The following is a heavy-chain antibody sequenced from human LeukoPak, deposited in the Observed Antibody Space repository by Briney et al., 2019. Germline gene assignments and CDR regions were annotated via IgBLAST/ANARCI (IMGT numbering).Heavy chain of an antibody. CDR3: ARRLNYYDSSGYPSSSDY. D-gene: IGHD3-22*01. Sequence: SVKVSCKASGGAFSSYAISWVRQAPGQGLEWMGRIIPIFGTANYAQKFQGRVTITTDESTSTAYMELSSLRSEDTAVYYCARRLNYYDSSGYPSSSDYWGQGTLVTVSS. CDR2: IIPIFGTA. CDR1: GGAFSSYA. J-gene: IGHJ4*02. V-gene: IGHV1-69*05.